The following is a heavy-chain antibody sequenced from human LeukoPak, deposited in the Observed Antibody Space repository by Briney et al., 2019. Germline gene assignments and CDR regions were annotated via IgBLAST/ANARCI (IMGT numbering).Heavy chain of an antibody. J-gene: IGHJ3*01. CDR1: GGSISSYY. D-gene: IGHD6-6*01. CDR2: IYYSGST. CDR3: ARRSMYSSSSGLHL. Sequence: PSETLSLTCTVSGGSISSYYWSWIRQPPGKGLEWIGYIYYSGSTNYNPSLKSRVTISVDTSKNQFSLKLSSVTAADTAVYYCARRSMYSSSSGLHLWGQGTMVAVSS. V-gene: IGHV4-59*01.